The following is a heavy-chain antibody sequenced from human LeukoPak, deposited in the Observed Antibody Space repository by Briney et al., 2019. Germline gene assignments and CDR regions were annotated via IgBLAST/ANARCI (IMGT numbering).Heavy chain of an antibody. CDR3: ATGHSSGWFDY. Sequence: PSETLSLTCTVSRGSVSSAYLSWIRQPPGKRLEWIGYMYNSEITNYNPSLKSRVTMSLDMSKNQFSLDLTSVSEADTAVYYCATGHSSGWFDYWGQGSLVIVSS. V-gene: IGHV4-59*02. D-gene: IGHD6-19*01. CDR1: RGSVSSAY. CDR2: MYNSEIT. J-gene: IGHJ4*02.